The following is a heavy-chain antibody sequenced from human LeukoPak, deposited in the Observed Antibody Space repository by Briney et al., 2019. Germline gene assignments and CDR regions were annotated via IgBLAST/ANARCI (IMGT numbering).Heavy chain of an antibody. Sequence: GGSLRLSCAASGFTFSSYGMHWVRQAPGKGLEWVAFIRYDGSNKYYADSVKGRFTISRDNSKNTLYLQMNSLRAEDTAVYYCAKQSYDILTGYYDYYYYMDVWGKGTTVTISS. V-gene: IGHV3-30*02. D-gene: IGHD3-9*01. CDR1: GFTFSSYG. CDR2: IRYDGSNK. CDR3: AKQSYDILTGYYDYYYYMDV. J-gene: IGHJ6*03.